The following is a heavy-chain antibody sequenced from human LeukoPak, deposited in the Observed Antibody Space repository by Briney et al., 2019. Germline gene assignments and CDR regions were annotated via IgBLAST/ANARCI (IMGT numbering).Heavy chain of an antibody. J-gene: IGHJ1*01. D-gene: IGHD1-26*01. CDR2: IRYDGSNK. Sequence: GGSLRLSCAASGFTFSSYGMHWVRQAPGKGLEWVAFIRYDGSNKYYADSVKGRFTISRDNSKNTLYLQMNSLRAEDTAVYYCAKGLSGSYLQYFQHWGRGPLVTVSS. CDR3: AKGLSGSYLQYFQH. CDR1: GFTFSSYG. V-gene: IGHV3-30*02.